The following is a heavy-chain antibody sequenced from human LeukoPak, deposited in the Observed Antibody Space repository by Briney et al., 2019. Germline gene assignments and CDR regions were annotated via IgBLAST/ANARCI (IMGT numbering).Heavy chain of an antibody. D-gene: IGHD6-13*01. CDR1: GGSTSSGGNY. CDR2: IYSSGST. J-gene: IGHJ4*02. Sequence: SETLSLTCTVSGGSTSSGGNYWSWIRQHPGKGLEWIGYIYSSGSTYYNPSLKSRVTISIDTSKNQFSLKLSSVTAADTAVYYCARASHASSWLYWGQGTRLTVSS. V-gene: IGHV4-31*03. CDR3: ARASHASSWLY.